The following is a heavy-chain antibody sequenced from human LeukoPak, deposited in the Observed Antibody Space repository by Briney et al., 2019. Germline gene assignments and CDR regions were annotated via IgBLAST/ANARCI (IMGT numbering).Heavy chain of an antibody. CDR3: ARQIFGAIDT. CDR1: GGSISSGSYY. Sequence: SQTLSLTCTVSGGSISSGSYYWSWIRQPAGKGLEWIGRIYTSGSTNYNPSLKSRVTISVDTSKNQFSLKLSSVTAADTAVYYCARQIFGAIDTWGQGTMVTVSS. D-gene: IGHD3-3*01. J-gene: IGHJ3*02. V-gene: IGHV4-61*02. CDR2: IYTSGST.